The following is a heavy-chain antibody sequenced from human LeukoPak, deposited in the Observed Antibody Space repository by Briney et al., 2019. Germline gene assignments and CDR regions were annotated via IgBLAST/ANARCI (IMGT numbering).Heavy chain of an antibody. J-gene: IGHJ4*02. CDR1: GFTCSSYG. D-gene: IGHD2-2*01. Sequence: GVSLRRSCAASGFTCSSYGMRWVGQAPGQGLEWVSGISGSGTSTYYADSVKGRFTIPRDNLKNTLYLQMNSLRAEDTAVYYCAKTEYCSSCVCQAMTGTYYFNYWAQGTLVSVSS. V-gene: IGHV3-23*01. CDR2: ISGSGTST. CDR3: AKTEYCSSCVCQAMTGTYYFNY.